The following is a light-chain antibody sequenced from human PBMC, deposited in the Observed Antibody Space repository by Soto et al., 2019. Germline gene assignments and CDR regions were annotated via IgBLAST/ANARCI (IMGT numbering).Light chain of an antibody. J-gene: IGKJ4*01. CDR3: QQYVTSPPRLT. V-gene: IGKV3-20*01. CDR2: DVS. Sequence: EIVLTQSPGTLSLSPGERATLSCRASQSVSSTYLAWYQQKPGQAPRLLVYDVSTRATGIPDRFSGSGSGTDFTLTISRLELEDFAVYYCQQYVTSPPRLTFGGGTKVEIK. CDR1: QSVSSTY.